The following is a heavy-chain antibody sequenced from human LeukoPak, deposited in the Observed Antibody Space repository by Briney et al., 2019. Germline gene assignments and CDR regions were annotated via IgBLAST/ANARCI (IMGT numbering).Heavy chain of an antibody. Sequence: PSETLSLTCAVYGGSFSGYYWSWIRQPAGKGLEWIGRIYTSGSTNYNPSLKSRVTMSVDTSKNQFSLKLSSVTAADTAVYYCARELDIVVVPAAKNYYYYYGMDVWGQGTTVTVSS. D-gene: IGHD2-2*03. CDR2: IYTSGST. J-gene: IGHJ6*02. CDR1: GGSFSGYY. CDR3: ARELDIVVVPAAKNYYYYYGMDV. V-gene: IGHV4-4*07.